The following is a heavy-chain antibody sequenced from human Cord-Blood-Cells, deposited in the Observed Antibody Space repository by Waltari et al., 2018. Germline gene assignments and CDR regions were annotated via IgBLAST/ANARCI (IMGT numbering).Heavy chain of an antibody. Sequence: QVQLQESGPGLVKPSETLSLTCAVSGYSISSGYHWGWIRQPPGKGLEWIGSIYHSGSTYYNPSLKSRVTISVDTSKNQFSLKLSSVTAADTAVYYCARDRLYYDFWSGNYYFDYWGQGTLVTVSS. J-gene: IGHJ4*02. CDR3: ARDRLYYDFWSGNYYFDY. CDR2: IYHSGST. CDR1: GYSISSGYH. D-gene: IGHD3-3*01. V-gene: IGHV4-38-2*02.